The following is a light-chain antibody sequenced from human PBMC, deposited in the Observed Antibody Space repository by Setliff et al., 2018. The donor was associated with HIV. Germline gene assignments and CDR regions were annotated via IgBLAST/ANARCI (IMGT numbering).Light chain of an antibody. V-gene: IGKV3-15*01. J-gene: IGKJ5*01. CDR1: QSVSPK. CDR3: QQYNFWPPIT. CDR2: ETS. Sequence: SPATLSVSPGEGATLSCRASQSVSPKLAWYQVKPGQAPRLLIYETSTRATGIPVRFSGSGSGTEFTLTISSLQSEDVAVYYCQQYNFWPPITFGQGTRLEIK.